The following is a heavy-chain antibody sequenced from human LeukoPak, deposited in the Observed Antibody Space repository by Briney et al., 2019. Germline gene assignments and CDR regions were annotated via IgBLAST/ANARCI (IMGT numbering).Heavy chain of an antibody. Sequence: PGGSLRLSCAASGFTFSSYWMSWVRQAPGKGLEWVSSISSSSSYIYYADSVKGRFTISRDNAKNSLYLQMNSLRAEDTAVYYCARDACSSTSCYSPIPADYWGQGTLVTVSS. CDR1: GFTFSSYW. J-gene: IGHJ4*02. CDR3: ARDACSSTSCYSPIPADY. V-gene: IGHV3-21*01. CDR2: ISSSSSYI. D-gene: IGHD2-2*01.